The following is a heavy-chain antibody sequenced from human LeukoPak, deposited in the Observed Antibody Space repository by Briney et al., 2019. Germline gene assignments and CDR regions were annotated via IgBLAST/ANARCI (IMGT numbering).Heavy chain of an antibody. CDR2: INPNSGGT. CDR3: ARGGVAVAGQIDY. CDR1: GYTFTGYY. Sequence: GASVKVSCKASGYTFTGYYMHWVRQAPGQGLEWMGRINPNSGGTNYAQKFQGRVTMTRDTSISTAYMELRRLRSDDTAVYYCARGGVAVAGQIDYWGQGTLVTVSS. V-gene: IGHV1-2*06. J-gene: IGHJ4*02. D-gene: IGHD2-15*01.